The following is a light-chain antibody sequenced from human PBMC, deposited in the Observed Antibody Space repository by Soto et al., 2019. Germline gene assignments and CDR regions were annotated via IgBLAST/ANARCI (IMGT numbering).Light chain of an antibody. V-gene: IGKV3-11*01. CDR3: QQLSNWPPIS. CDR2: DAS. J-gene: IGKJ5*01. CDR1: QSVSSH. Sequence: SHVTISFPREECGRLCCIVSQSVSSHLAWYQPKPGQAPRVLIYDASNRATGIPARFSGSGSGTDFTLTISCLEPEDFAVYYCQQLSNWPPISSGQGTRLEIK.